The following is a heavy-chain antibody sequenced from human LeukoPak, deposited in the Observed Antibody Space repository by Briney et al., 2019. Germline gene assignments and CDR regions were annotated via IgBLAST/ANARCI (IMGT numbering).Heavy chain of an antibody. V-gene: IGHV3-30*02. CDR1: GFTFSSYG. CDR3: AKTPRSIAAAGSAFDI. Sequence: PGGSLRLSCAASGFTFSSYGMHWVRQAPGKGLEWVAVIWYDGSNKYNADSVKGRFTISRDNSKNTLYLQMNSLRAEDTAVYYCAKTPRSIAAAGSAFDIWGQGTMVTVSS. D-gene: IGHD6-13*01. CDR2: IWYDGSNK. J-gene: IGHJ3*02.